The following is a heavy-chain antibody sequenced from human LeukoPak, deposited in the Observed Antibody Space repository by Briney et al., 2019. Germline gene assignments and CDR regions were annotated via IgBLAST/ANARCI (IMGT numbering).Heavy chain of an antibody. Sequence: ASVKVSCKVSGYTLTELSMHWVRQAPGKGLEWMGIINPRGGSTSYAQKFQGRVTMTRDTSTSTVYMEVSSLRSEDTAVYYCARDFDYGGTQNDYWGQGTLVTVSS. CDR3: ARDFDYGGTQNDY. D-gene: IGHD4-23*01. CDR2: INPRGGST. CDR1: GYTLTELS. J-gene: IGHJ4*02. V-gene: IGHV1-46*01.